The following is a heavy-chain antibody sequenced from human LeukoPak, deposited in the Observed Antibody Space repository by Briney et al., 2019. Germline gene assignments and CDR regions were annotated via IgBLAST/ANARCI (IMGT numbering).Heavy chain of an antibody. CDR3: AGGVLELGSYYYYMDV. CDR1: GGTFSSYA. J-gene: IGHJ6*03. CDR2: IIPIFGTA. V-gene: IGHV1-69*05. D-gene: IGHD6-13*01. Sequence: SVKVSCKASGGTFSSYAISWVRQAPGQGLEWMGGIIPIFGTANYAQKFQGRVTITTDESTSTAYMELSSLRSEDTAAYYCAGGVLELGSYYYYMDVWGKGTTVTVSS.